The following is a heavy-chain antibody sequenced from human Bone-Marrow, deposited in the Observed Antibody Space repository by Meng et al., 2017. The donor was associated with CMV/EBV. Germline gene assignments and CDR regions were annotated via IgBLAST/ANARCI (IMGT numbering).Heavy chain of an antibody. D-gene: IGHD3-10*01. CDR3: AKLAYSFYGSGSYLSDY. V-gene: IGHV3-23*01. Sequence: GESLKISCASSGFTSSSHWMTWVRQAPGKGLEWVSAISGSGGSTYYADSVKGRFTISRDNSKNTLYLQMNSLRAEDTAVYYCAKLAYSFYGSGSYLSDYWGQGTLVTVSS. CDR1: GFTSSSHW. J-gene: IGHJ4*02. CDR2: ISGSGGST.